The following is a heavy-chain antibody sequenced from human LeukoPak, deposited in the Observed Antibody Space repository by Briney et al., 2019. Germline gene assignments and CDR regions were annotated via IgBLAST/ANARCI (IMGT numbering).Heavy chain of an antibody. D-gene: IGHD5-12*01. CDR2: IIPIFGTA. V-gene: IGHV1-69*05. CDR3: ANIVATSY. J-gene: IGHJ4*02. Sequence: SVKVSCKASTDTFNNYGIVWVRQAPGQGLEWMGGIIPIFGTANYAQKFQGRVTITTDESTSTAYMELSSLRSEDTAVYYCANIVATSYWGQGTLVTVSS. CDR1: TDTFNNYG.